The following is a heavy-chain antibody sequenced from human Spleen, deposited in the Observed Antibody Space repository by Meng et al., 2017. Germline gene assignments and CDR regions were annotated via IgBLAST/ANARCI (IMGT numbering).Heavy chain of an antibody. CDR1: GFTFSNAY. CDR3: TGHIDY. CDR2: IKSKPDGETT. Sequence: EVQLVESGGGLVKPGGSLRLSCEGSGFTFSNAYLTWVRQVPGKRLEWVGRIKSKPDGETTDYAAPVKGRFTISRDDSKNTVYLQMNSLKTEDTAVYYCTGHIDYWGQGTLVTVSS. V-gene: IGHV3-15*01. J-gene: IGHJ4*02.